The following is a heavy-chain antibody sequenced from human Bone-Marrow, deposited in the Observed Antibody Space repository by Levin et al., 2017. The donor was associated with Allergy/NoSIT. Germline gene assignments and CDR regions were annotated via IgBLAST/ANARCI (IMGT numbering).Heavy chain of an antibody. CDR1: GGSFSGYY. CDR3: ARGLSVVVPAAEGNDYYYYYGMDV. CDR2: INHSGST. D-gene: IGHD2-2*01. J-gene: IGHJ6*02. V-gene: IGHV4-34*01. Sequence: SQTLSLTCAVYGGSFSGYYWSWIRQPPGKGLEWIGEINHSGSTNYNPSLKSRVTISVDTSKNQFLLKLSSVTAADTAVYYCARGLSVVVPAAEGNDYYYYYGMDVWGQGTTVTVSS.